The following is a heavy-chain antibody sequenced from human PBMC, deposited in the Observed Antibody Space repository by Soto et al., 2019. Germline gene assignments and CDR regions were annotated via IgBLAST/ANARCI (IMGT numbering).Heavy chain of an antibody. D-gene: IGHD3-22*01. CDR3: AIPLKSYYDSSGYSYPFDY. CDR1: GFTFSSYG. J-gene: IGHJ4*02. CDR2: ISYDGSNK. Sequence: GGSLRLSCAASGFTFSSYGMHWVRQAPGKGLEWVAVISYDGSNKYYADSVKGRFTISRDNSKNTLYLQMNSLRAEDTAVYYCAIPLKSYYDSSGYSYPFDYWGQGTLVTVSS. V-gene: IGHV3-30*03.